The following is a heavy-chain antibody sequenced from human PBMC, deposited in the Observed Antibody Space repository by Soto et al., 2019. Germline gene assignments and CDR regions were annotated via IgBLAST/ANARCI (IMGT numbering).Heavy chain of an antibody. CDR2: INPSGGST. D-gene: IGHD4-17*01. CDR3: ARPSPRGDLDY. J-gene: IGHJ4*02. Sequence: ASVKVSCKASGHTFTSYYMHWVRQAPGQGLEWMGIINPSGGSTSYAQKFQGRVTMTRDTSTSTVYMERSSLRSEDTAVYYCARPSPRGDLDYWGQGTLVSVSS. V-gene: IGHV1-46*03. CDR1: GHTFTSYY.